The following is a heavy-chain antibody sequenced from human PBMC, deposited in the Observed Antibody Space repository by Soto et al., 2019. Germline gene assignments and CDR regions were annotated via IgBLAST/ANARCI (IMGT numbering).Heavy chain of an antibody. CDR1: GGSISSGGYS. D-gene: IGHD6-13*01. CDR3: ARAGSSWANWFDP. Sequence: QLQLQESGSGLVKPSQTLSLTCAVSGGSISSGGYSWSWIRQPPGKGLEWIGYIYHSGSTNYNPSLKSRVTISVDRSKNQFSLKLSSVTAADTAVYYCARAGSSWANWFDPWGQGTLVTVSS. J-gene: IGHJ5*02. CDR2: IYHSGST. V-gene: IGHV4-30-2*01.